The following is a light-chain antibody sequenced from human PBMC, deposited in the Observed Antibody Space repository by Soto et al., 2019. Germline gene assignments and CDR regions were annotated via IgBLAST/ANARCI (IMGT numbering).Light chain of an antibody. V-gene: IGKV3-20*01. CDR1: QSVSSN. CDR3: QQYGSSLT. Sequence: EIVMPQPPVTLRVAPGERANLSCRASQSVSSNLAWYQQKPGQAPRLLIYGASTRATGIPDRFHGSGSGTDFTLTISRLEPEDFAVYYCQQYGSSLTFGGGTKVDIK. CDR2: GAS. J-gene: IGKJ4*01.